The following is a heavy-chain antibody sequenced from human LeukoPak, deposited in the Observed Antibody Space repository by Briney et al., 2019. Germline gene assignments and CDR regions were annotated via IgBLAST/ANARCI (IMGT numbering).Heavy chain of an antibody. CDR3: AKESRYSSGWYGFDY. Sequence: GGSLRLSCAASGFTVSSNYMSWVRQAPGKGLEWVSVIYSGGGTYYADSVKGRFTISRDNSKNTLYLRMNSLRAEDTAVYYCAKESRYSSGWYGFDYWGQGTLVTVSS. J-gene: IGHJ4*02. D-gene: IGHD6-19*01. CDR1: GFTVSSNY. CDR2: IYSGGGT. V-gene: IGHV3-66*01.